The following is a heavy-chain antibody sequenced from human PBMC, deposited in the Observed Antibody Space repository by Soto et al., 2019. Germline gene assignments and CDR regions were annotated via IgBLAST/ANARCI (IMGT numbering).Heavy chain of an antibody. D-gene: IGHD6-13*01. CDR1: GFTFSSYA. Sequence: QVQLVESGGGVVQPGRSLRLSCAASGFTFSSYAMHWVRQAPGKGLEWVAVISYDGSNKYYADSVKGRFTISRDNSKNTLYLQINSLRAEDTAVYYCATSRHSSSWYSSYAFDIWGQGTMVTVSS. V-gene: IGHV3-30-3*01. J-gene: IGHJ3*02. CDR2: ISYDGSNK. CDR3: ATSRHSSSWYSSYAFDI.